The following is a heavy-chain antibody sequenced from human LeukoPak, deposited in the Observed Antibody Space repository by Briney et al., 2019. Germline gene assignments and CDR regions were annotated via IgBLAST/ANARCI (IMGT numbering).Heavy chain of an antibody. D-gene: IGHD5-24*01. CDR1: GGSISSGGYY. Sequence: SETLSLTCTVSGGSISSGGYYWSWIRQHPGKGLEWIGYIYYSGSTYYNPSLKSRVTISADTSKNQFSLKLSSVSAADTAVYYCARGGGDVYNVFDYWGQGTLVTVSS. CDR3: ARGGGDVYNVFDY. J-gene: IGHJ4*02. V-gene: IGHV4-31*03. CDR2: IYYSGST.